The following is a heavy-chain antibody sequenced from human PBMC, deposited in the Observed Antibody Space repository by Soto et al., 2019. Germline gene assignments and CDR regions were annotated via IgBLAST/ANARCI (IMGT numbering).Heavy chain of an antibody. J-gene: IGHJ5*02. CDR3: ARVAGGGGYYNGWFDP. CDR2: IYYSGSA. Sequence: QVQLQESGPGLVKPSQTLSLTCTVSGGSINSGAYYWSWVRQHPGKGLEWIGYIYYSGSAYYNPSLKSRVTIAGDTSKNQFSLKLTSVTAADTALYYFARVAGGGGYYNGWFDPWGQGTLVTVSS. CDR1: GGSINSGAYY. V-gene: IGHV4-31*03. D-gene: IGHD3-3*01.